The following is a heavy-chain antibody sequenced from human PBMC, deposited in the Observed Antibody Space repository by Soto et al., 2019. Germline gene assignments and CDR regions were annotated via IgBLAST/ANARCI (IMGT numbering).Heavy chain of an antibody. V-gene: IGHV3-23*01. J-gene: IGHJ1*01. CDR3: ANWALTTVVQDRAEYFQH. CDR1: GFTFSSYA. Sequence: GGSLRLSCAASGFTFSSYAMSWVRQAPGKGLEWVSAISGSGGSTYYADSVKGRFTISRDNSKNTLYLQMNSLRAEDTAVYYCANWALTTVVQDRAEYFQHWGQGTLVTVSS. CDR2: ISGSGGST. D-gene: IGHD4-17*01.